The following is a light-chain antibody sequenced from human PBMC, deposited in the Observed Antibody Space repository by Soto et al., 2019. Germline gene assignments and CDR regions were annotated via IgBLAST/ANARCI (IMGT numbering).Light chain of an antibody. Sequence: QSALTQPPSASGSPGQSVTISCTGTSSDVGGYNYVYWYQQHPGKAPKLMIYEVSKRPSGVPDRFSGSKSDNTASLTVSGLRAEDEADYYCSSYAGSNNFVVFGGGTKLTVL. J-gene: IGLJ2*01. CDR2: EVS. V-gene: IGLV2-8*01. CDR1: SSDVGGYNY. CDR3: SSYAGSNNFVV.